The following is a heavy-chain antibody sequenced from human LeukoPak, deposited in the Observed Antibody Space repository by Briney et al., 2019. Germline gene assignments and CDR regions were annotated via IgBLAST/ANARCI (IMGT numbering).Heavy chain of an antibody. V-gene: IGHV3-11*04. J-gene: IGHJ3*02. CDR2: ISSSGNTI. CDR3: ARDLGSGAFDI. D-gene: IGHD3-10*01. CDR1: GFAFSDYY. Sequence: GSLRLSCAASGFAFSDYYMSWIRQAPGEGLESISYISSSGNTIHDADSLKGRFTISRDNARNSLYLQMNSLRVEDTAVYYCARDLGSGAFDIWGQGTMVTVSS.